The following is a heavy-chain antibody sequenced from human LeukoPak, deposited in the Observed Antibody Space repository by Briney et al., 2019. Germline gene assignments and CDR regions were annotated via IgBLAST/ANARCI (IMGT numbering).Heavy chain of an antibody. Sequence: PSETLSLTCAVSGGSISSGGYSWSWIRQPPGKGPEWIGYIYHSGSTYYNPSLKSRVTISVDRSKNQFSLKLSSVTAADTAVYYCARGITMVRSRGDWFDPWGQGTLVTVSS. CDR1: GGSISSGGYS. CDR2: IYHSGST. J-gene: IGHJ5*02. CDR3: ARGITMVRSRGDWFDP. V-gene: IGHV4-30-2*01. D-gene: IGHD3-10*01.